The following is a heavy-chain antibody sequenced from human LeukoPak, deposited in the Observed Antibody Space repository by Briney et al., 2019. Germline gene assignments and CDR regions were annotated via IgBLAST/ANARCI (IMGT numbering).Heavy chain of an antibody. CDR3: TRDQAVVVVPAATLPEHYYYMDV. D-gene: IGHD2-2*01. J-gene: IGHJ6*03. CDR1: GFTFGDYA. V-gene: IGHV3-49*04. CDR2: IRSNAYGGTT. Sequence: PGGSLRLSCTASGFTFGDYAMSWVRQAPGKGLEWVGFIRSNAYGGTTEYAASVKGRFTISRDDSKSIAYLQMNSLKTEDTAVYYCTRDQAVVVVPAATLPEHYYYMDVWGKGTTVTVSS.